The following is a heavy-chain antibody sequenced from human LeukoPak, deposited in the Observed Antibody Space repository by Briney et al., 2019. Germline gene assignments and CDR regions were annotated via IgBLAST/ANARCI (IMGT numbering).Heavy chain of an antibody. CDR1: GYTFTSYD. J-gene: IGHJ6*03. V-gene: IGHV1-8*01. CDR3: ARGYYYGSGSYQGGFYYYYYYMDV. CDR2: MNPNSGNT. D-gene: IGHD3-10*01. Sequence: GASVKVSCKASGYTFTSYDINWVRQATGQGLEWMGWMNPNSGNTGYAQKFQGGVTMTRNTSISTAYMELSSLRSEDTAVYYCARGYYYGSGSYQGGFYYYYYYMDVWGKGTTVTVSS.